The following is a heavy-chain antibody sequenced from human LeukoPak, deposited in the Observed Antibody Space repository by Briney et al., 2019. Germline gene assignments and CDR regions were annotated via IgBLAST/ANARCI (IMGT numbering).Heavy chain of an antibody. CDR2: IYYSGST. D-gene: IGHD2-8*02. CDR3: ARASGGVFDP. J-gene: IGHJ5*02. V-gene: IGHV4-61*03. Sequence: SETLSLTCTVSGGTVSSGNNNWSWIRQPPGKGLEWIGYIYYSGSTNYNPSLKSRVTISVDTSKNHFSLTLSSVTAAVTAVYYCARASGGVFDPWGQGTLVTVSS. CDR1: GGTVSSGNNN.